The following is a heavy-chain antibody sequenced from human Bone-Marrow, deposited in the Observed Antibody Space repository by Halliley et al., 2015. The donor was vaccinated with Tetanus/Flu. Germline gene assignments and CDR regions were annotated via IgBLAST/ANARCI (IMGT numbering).Heavy chain of an antibody. V-gene: IGHV4-31*03. CDR2: IYYSGST. Sequence: TLSLTCTVSGGFIRSGGYYWSWIRQHPGKGLEWIGNIYYSGSTYYNPTLKSRVTISVATSKNQFSLRLSSVTAAGTAVYDRARGVGNNWFGPGGQGTLVPVSS. D-gene: IGHD3-3*01. CDR3: ARGVGNNWFGP. CDR1: GGFIRSGGYY. J-gene: IGHJ5*02.